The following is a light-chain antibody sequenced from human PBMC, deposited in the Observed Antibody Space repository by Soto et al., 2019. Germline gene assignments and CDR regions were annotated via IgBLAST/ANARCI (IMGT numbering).Light chain of an antibody. CDR1: QGVSSY. CDR2: DAS. J-gene: IGKJ1*01. V-gene: IGKV3-11*01. Sequence: IVLTMNTATLSFSPGERATLSCMASQGVSSYLAWYQQKPGQAPRLLIYDASNRATGIPARFSGSGSGTDCTLTISRLEPEDFAVYYCQQSASPPQTVGQGTKVDIK. CDR3: QQSASPPQT.